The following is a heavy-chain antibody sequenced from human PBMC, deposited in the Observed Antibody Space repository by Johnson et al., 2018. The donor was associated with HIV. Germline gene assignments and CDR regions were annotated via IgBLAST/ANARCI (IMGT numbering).Heavy chain of an antibody. D-gene: IGHD6-6*01. J-gene: IGHJ3*02. V-gene: IGHV3-53*01. CDR2: IYSGGRT. CDR1: GFTVSDNY. Sequence: VQLVESGGGLIQPGGSLRLSCAASGFTVSDNYMTWVRQAPGKGLEWVSVIYSGGRTYYADFVQGRFTISRDNSKNTLYLQMNSLRAEDTALYYCARAYSSSDSSDAFDIWGQGTMVTVSS. CDR3: ARAYSSSDSSDAFDI.